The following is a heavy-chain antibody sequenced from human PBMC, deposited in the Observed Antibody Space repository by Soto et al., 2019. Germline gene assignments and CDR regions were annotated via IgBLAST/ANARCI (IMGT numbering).Heavy chain of an antibody. Sequence: SETLSLTCSVSGYLISSGYYWGWVRQTPGKGLEWLGSIDYSGRRYKNPSLKSRVSASVDLSKNQFSLNLRSVTDADTAVYFCARDLSSGYDSYYFVYWGQVTMVTV. CDR1: GYLISSGYY. CDR2: IDYSGRR. V-gene: IGHV4-38-2*02. J-gene: IGHJ4*02. D-gene: IGHD3-22*01. CDR3: ARDLSSGYDSYYFVY.